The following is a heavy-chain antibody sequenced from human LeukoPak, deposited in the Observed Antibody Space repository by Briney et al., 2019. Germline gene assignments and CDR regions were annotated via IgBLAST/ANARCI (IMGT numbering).Heavy chain of an antibody. CDR1: GGSFSGYY. D-gene: IGHD2-2*01. CDR3: ARWRAYCSSTSCYGNYFDY. V-gene: IGHV4-34*01. J-gene: IGHJ4*02. Sequence: SETLSLTCAVYGGSFSGYYWSWIRQPPGKGLEWIGGIKHSGSTNYNPSLKSRVTISVDASKNQFSLKLSSVTAADTAVYYCARWRAYCSSTSCYGNYFDYWGQETLVTVTS. CDR2: IKHSGST.